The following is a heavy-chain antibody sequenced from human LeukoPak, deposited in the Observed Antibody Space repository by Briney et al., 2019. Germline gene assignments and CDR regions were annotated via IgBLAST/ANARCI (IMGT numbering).Heavy chain of an antibody. D-gene: IGHD2-2*01. J-gene: IGHJ6*03. CDR2: IYPGDSDT. Sequence: GESLKISCKGSGYSFTSYWIGWVRQMPGKGLEWMGIIYPGDSDTRYSPSFQGQVTISADKSISTAYLQWSSLKASDTAMYYCARHLRGAPAATGSYYYYYMDVWGKGTTVTVSS. CDR3: ARHLRGAPAATGSYYYYYMDV. V-gene: IGHV5-51*01. CDR1: GYSFTSYW.